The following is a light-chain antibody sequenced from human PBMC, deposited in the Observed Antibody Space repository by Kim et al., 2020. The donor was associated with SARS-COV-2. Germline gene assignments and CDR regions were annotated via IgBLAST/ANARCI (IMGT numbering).Light chain of an antibody. J-gene: IGKJ3*01. CDR1: QSVSSSY. V-gene: IGKV3-20*01. CDR3: QQYGSS. CDR2: GAS. Sequence: LSLSPGERATLSRRASQSVSSSYLAWYQQKPGQAPRLLIYGASSRATGIPDRFSGSGSGTDFTLTISRLEPEDFAVYYCQQYGSSFGPGTKVDIK.